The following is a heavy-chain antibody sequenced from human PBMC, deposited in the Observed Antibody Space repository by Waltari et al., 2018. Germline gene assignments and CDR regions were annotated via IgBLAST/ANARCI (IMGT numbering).Heavy chain of an antibody. CDR3: ARISSWYYFDY. V-gene: IGHV4-38-2*01. CDR1: GYSISSGYY. CDR2: IYHSGST. J-gene: IGHJ4*02. Sequence: QVQLQESGPGLVKPSETLSLTFAVSGYSISSGYYWGWIRQPPGKGLEWIGSIYHSGSTYYNPSLKSRVTISVDTSKNQFSLKLSSVTAADTAVYYCARISSWYYFDYWGQGTLVTVSS. D-gene: IGHD6-13*01.